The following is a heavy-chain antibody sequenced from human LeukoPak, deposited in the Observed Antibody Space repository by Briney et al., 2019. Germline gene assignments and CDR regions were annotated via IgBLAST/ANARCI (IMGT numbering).Heavy chain of an antibody. CDR3: ARGPRDQEDYYFDY. J-gene: IGHJ4*02. V-gene: IGHV1-69*13. CDR1: GGTFSSYA. Sequence: EASVKVSCKASGGTFSSYAISGVRQAPGQGLEWMGGIIPIFGTANYAQKFQGRVTITADESTSTAYMELSSMRSEDTAVYYCARGPRDQEDYYFDYWGQGTLVTVSS. CDR2: IIPIFGTA.